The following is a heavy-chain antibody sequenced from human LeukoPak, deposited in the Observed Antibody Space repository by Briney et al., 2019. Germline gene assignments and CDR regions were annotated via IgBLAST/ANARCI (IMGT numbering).Heavy chain of an antibody. J-gene: IGHJ4*02. CDR3: AKAPYDYVWGSYRPPLALDY. CDR2: ISGSGGNT. D-gene: IGHD3-16*02. V-gene: IGHV3-23*01. CDR1: GFTFSSSA. Sequence: GGSLRLSCAASGFTFSSSAMSWVRQPPGKGLEWVSSISGSGGNTYYADSVKGRFTISRDNSKHTLYLQMNSLRAEDTAVYYCAKAPYDYVWGSYRPPLALDYWGQGTLVTVSS.